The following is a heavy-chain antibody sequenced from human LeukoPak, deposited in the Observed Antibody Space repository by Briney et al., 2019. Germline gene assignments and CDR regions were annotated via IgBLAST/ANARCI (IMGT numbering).Heavy chain of an antibody. V-gene: IGHV4-61*01. J-gene: IGHJ4*02. Sequence: SETLSLTCIVSGGSVSSGSYYWSWIRQPPGKGLEWIGYIFYSGNTNYNPSLKSRVTISVDTSKNQFSLKLTSVTAADTAVYYCARFPYCGGDCYFFNDYWGQGTLVTVSS. CDR2: IFYSGNT. D-gene: IGHD2-21*02. CDR1: GGSVSSGSYY. CDR3: ARFPYCGGDCYFFNDY.